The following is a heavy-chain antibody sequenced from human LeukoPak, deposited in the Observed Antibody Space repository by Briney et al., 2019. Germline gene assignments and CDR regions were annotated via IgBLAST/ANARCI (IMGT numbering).Heavy chain of an antibody. D-gene: IGHD3-22*01. Sequence: GGSLRLSCAASGYTFSSYSMNWVRQAPGKGLEWVSFISSSSSHIYYADSVKGRFTISRDNAKNSLYLQMNSLRAEDTAVYYCARDSSEGITMIVVEYYFDYWGQGTLVTVSS. CDR2: ISSSSSHI. V-gene: IGHV3-21*01. CDR1: GYTFSSYS. CDR3: ARDSSEGITMIVVEYYFDY. J-gene: IGHJ4*02.